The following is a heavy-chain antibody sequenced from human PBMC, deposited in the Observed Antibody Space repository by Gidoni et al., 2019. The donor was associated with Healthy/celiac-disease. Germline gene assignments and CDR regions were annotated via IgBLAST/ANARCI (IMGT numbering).Heavy chain of an antibody. CDR2: IKQDGSEK. Sequence: EVQLVESGGGLVQPGGSLRLSCAASGFTFSSYWMSWVRQAPGKGLEWVANIKQDGSEKYYVDSVKGRFTISRDNAKNSLYLQMNSLRAEDTAVYYCAREGSYGRDYYYYYGMDVWGQGTTVTVSS. V-gene: IGHV3-7*03. D-gene: IGHD5-18*01. J-gene: IGHJ6*02. CDR1: GFTFSSYW. CDR3: AREGSYGRDYYYYYGMDV.